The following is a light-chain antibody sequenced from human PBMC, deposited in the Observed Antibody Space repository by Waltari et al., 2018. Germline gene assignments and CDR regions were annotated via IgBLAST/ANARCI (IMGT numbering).Light chain of an antibody. V-gene: IGLV2-14*01. Sequence: QSALTQPASVSGSLAKSISISCIATSSDIGAYNHVSWYQQHPGKVPKLLIYEVNHRPSGVSDRFSGSKSGNTASLTISGLQAEDEADYYCSSYTTTTAWVFGGGTELTVL. CDR2: EVN. J-gene: IGLJ3*02. CDR1: SSDIGAYNH. CDR3: SSYTTTTAWV.